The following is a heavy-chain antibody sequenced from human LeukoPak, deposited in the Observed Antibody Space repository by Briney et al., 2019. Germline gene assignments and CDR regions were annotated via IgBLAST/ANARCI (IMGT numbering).Heavy chain of an antibody. J-gene: IGHJ4*02. CDR1: GFTFSGFG. CDR3: AKDLRRGWYPYYFDY. V-gene: IGHV3-30*18. D-gene: IGHD6-19*01. Sequence: PGRSLRLSCAVSGFTFSGFGIHWVRQAPGKGLEWVAVISYDGSDKYYADSVKGRFTIARDNSNNTLYLQMNSLRAEDTAVYYCAKDLRRGWYPYYFDYWGQGTLVTVSS. CDR2: ISYDGSDK.